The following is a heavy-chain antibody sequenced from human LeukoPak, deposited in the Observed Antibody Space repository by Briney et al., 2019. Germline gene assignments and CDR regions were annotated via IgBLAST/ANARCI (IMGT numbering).Heavy chain of an antibody. Sequence: NPGGSLRLSCAASGFPFNTYSMNWVRQAAGKGLEWVSSISSGSDYIYYADSVKGRFTISRDNAKSSVHLQMSSLRAEDTAVYYCSGSYSYYYAMHVWGQGTTVTVSS. CDR2: ISSGSDYI. J-gene: IGHJ6*02. V-gene: IGHV3-21*01. CDR3: SGSYSYYYAMHV. CDR1: GFPFNTYS.